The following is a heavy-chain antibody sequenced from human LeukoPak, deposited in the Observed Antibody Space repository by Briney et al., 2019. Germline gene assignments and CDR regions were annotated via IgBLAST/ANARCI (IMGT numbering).Heavy chain of an antibody. CDR3: ARSRSGYSYDHAAFEI. CDR1: GGSVSSSNYY. CDR2: IYYSGST. D-gene: IGHD5-18*01. J-gene: IGHJ3*02. V-gene: IGHV4-61*01. Sequence: PSETLSLTCTVSGGSVSSSNYYWSWIRQPPGKGLEWIGYIYYSGSTNYNPSLKSRITISADTSKNQFSLKLSSVTAADTAVYYCARSRSGYSYDHAAFEIWGQGTMVTVSS.